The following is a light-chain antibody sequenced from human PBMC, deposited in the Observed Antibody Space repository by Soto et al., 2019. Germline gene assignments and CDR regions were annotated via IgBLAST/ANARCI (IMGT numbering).Light chain of an antibody. CDR3: ASWDESLNGWV. J-gene: IGLJ3*02. CDR2: SNN. CDR1: SSNIGSYT. V-gene: IGLV1-44*01. Sequence: HSVLTQPPSASGTPGQRVTISCSGSSSNIGSYTVNWYQHLPGTAPKLLISSNNQRPSGVPDRFSGSKSGTSASLAISGLQSEDETDYFCASWDESLNGWVFGGGTKLTVL.